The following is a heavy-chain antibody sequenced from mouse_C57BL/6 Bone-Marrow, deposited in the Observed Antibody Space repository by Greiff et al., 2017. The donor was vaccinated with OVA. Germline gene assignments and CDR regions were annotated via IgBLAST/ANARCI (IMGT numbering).Heavy chain of an antibody. J-gene: IGHJ4*01. CDR2: ISSGGSYT. CDR3: ARRGYHCDYARDY. Sequence: DVMLVESGGDLVKPGGSLKLSCAASGFTFSSYGMSWVRQTPDKRLEWVATISSGGSYTYYQERVKGRFTISRYNDKNTLYLQMSSLKSEDTTMYYCARRGYHCDYARDYWGQGTSVTVSS. V-gene: IGHV5-6*02. CDR1: GFTFSSYG. D-gene: IGHD2-2*01.